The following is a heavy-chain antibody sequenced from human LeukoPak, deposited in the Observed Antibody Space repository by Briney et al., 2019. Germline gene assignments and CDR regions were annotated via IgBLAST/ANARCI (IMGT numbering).Heavy chain of an antibody. D-gene: IGHD3-22*01. CDR1: GDSVSSNSAA. V-gene: IGHV6-1*01. J-gene: IGHJ3*02. CDR3: ARALVTYYYDSSGYHDAFDI. CDR2: TYYRSKWYN. Sequence: SQTLSLTCAISGDSVSSNSAAWNWIRQSPSRGLEWLGRTYYRSKWYNDYAVSVKSRITINPDTSKNQFSLQLNSVTPEDTAVYYCARALVTYYYDSSGYHDAFDIWGQGTMVTVSS.